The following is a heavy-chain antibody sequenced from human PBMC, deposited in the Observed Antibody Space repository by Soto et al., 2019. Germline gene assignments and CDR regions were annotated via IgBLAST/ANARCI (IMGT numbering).Heavy chain of an antibody. J-gene: IGHJ4*02. CDR3: ARLIIHYYDSSGTIDY. Sequence: SETLSLTCTVSGGSISSSSYYWGWIRQPPGKGLEWIGSIYYSGSTYYNPSLKSRVTISVDTSKNQFSLKLSSVTAADTAVYYCARLIIHYYDSSGTIDYWGQGTLVTVSS. CDR2: IYYSGST. D-gene: IGHD3-22*01. V-gene: IGHV4-39*01. CDR1: GGSISSSSYY.